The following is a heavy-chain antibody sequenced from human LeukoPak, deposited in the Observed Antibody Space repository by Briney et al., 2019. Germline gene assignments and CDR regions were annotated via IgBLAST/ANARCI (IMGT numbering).Heavy chain of an antibody. CDR2: IYSGGST. CDR1: GFTVSSNY. V-gene: IGHV3-66*01. Sequence: GGSLRLSCAASGFTVSSNYMSWVRQAPGKGLEWVSVIYSGGSTYYADSVKGRFTISRDNSKNTLYLQMNSLRAEDTAVYYCARAYDSSGYYGYFQHWGQGTLVTVSS. CDR3: ARAYDSSGYYGYFQH. J-gene: IGHJ1*01. D-gene: IGHD3-22*01.